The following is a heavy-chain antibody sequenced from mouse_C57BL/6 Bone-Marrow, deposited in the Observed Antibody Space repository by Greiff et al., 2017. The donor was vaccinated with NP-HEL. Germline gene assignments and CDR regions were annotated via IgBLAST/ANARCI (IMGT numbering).Heavy chain of an antibody. Sequence: QVQLQQPGAELVMPGASVKLSCKASGYTFTSYWMHWVKQRPGHGLEWIGEIDPSDSYTNYNQKFKGKSTLTVDKSSSTAYMQLSSLTSEDSAVYYCAREGGSYYWYFDVWGTGTTVTVSS. J-gene: IGHJ1*03. CDR1: GYTFTSYW. CDR3: AREGGSYYWYFDV. V-gene: IGHV1-69*01. D-gene: IGHD2-12*01. CDR2: IDPSDSYT.